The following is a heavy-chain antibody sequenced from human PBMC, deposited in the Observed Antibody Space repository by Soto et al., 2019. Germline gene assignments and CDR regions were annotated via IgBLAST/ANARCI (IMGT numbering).Heavy chain of an antibody. CDR2: IHAGDGRT. CDR3: ARVDAADTGIDY. Sequence: SVKVSCKASRSSFTNYVIHWVRQAPGQSIERLGGIHAGDGRTRYSESVKGRFTISRDNSKNTLYLQMTSVRAEDTAVYYCARVDAADTGIDYWGQGTLVTVSS. J-gene: IGHJ4*02. D-gene: IGHD5-18*01. V-gene: IGHV1-3*01. CDR1: RSSFTNYV.